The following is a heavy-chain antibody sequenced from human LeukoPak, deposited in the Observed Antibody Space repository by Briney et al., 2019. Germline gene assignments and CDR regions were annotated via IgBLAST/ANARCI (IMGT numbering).Heavy chain of an antibody. CDR2: IRYDGSNK. CDR3: AIVSSYGDYRDDAFDM. V-gene: IGHV3-30*02. D-gene: IGHD4-17*01. CDR1: GFTFSSYG. J-gene: IGHJ3*02. Sequence: PGGSMRLSCAASGFTFSSYGMHWVRQAPGKGLGWVAFIRYDGSNKYYADSVKGRFTISRDNSKNTLYLQMNSLRAEDTAVYYCAIVSSYGDYRDDAFDMWGQGTMVTVSS.